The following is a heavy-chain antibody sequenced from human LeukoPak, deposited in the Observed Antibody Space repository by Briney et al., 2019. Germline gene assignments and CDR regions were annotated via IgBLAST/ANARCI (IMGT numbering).Heavy chain of an antibody. D-gene: IGHD3-3*01. J-gene: IGHJ3*02. CDR3: ARDWPTIFGVDYDAFDI. CDR1: GSTFSSYW. CDR2: IKQDGSEK. Sequence: PGGSLRLSCAASGSTFSSYWMSWVRQAPGKGLEWVANIKQDGSEKYYVDSVNGRFTISRDNAKNSLYLQMNSLRAEDTAVYSCARDWPTIFGVDYDAFDIWGQGTMVTVSS. V-gene: IGHV3-7*01.